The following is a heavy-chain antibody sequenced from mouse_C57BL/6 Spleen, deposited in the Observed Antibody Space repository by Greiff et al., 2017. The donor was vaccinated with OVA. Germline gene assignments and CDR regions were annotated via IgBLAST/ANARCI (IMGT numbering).Heavy chain of an antibody. J-gene: IGHJ1*03. Sequence: VQLQQSGAELVKPGASVKMSCKASGYTFTSYWIPWVKQRPGQGLEWIGDIYPGSGSTNYNEKFKSKATLTVDTSSSTAYMQLSSLTSEDSAVYYCARSGVTTVVGDWDFDVWGTGTTVTVSS. CDR1: GYTFTSYW. CDR3: ARSGVTTVVGDWDFDV. V-gene: IGHV1-55*01. CDR2: IYPGSGST. D-gene: IGHD1-1*01.